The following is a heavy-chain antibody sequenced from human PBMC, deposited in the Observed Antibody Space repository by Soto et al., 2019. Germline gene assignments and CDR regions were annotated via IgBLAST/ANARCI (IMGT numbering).Heavy chain of an antibody. CDR2: IIPIFGTA. CDR1: GGTFSSYA. Sequence: EASVKVSCKASGGTFSSYAISWVRQAPGQGLEWMGGIIPIFGTANYAQKFQGRVTITADKSTSTAYMELSSLRSEDTAVYYCARDGTHCSSTSCYGDYYYYYGMDVWGQGTTVTVSS. J-gene: IGHJ6*02. CDR3: ARDGTHCSSTSCYGDYYYYYGMDV. V-gene: IGHV1-69*06. D-gene: IGHD2-2*01.